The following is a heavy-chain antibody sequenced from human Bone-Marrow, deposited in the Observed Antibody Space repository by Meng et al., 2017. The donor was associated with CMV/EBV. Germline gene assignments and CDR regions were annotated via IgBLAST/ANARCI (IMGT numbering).Heavy chain of an antibody. CDR3: ARDVIRGVITRPLHVGYYYYGMDV. J-gene: IGHJ6*02. CDR2: SNAGNGNT. Sequence: ASVKVSCKASGYTFTSYAMHWVRQAPGQRLEWMGWSNAGNGNTKYSQEFQGRVTITRDTSASTAYMELSSLRSEDTAVYYCARDVIRGVITRPLHVGYYYYGMDVWGQGTTVTVSS. V-gene: IGHV1-3*02. CDR1: GYTFTSYA. D-gene: IGHD3-10*01.